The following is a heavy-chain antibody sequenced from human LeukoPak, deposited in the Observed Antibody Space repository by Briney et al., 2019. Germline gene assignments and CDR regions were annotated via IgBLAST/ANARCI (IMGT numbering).Heavy chain of an antibody. CDR1: GGSITSSSHY. CDR2: IYYSGDT. V-gene: IGHV4-39*01. Sequence: NPSETLSLTCTVSGGSITSSSHYWGWIRQPPGKGLEWIGSIYYSGDTYYNPSLKSRVTTSVDTSKSQFSLRLSSVTAADTAVYYCARGGAIDPWGQGTLVTVSS. CDR3: ARGGAIDP. D-gene: IGHD1-26*01. J-gene: IGHJ5*02.